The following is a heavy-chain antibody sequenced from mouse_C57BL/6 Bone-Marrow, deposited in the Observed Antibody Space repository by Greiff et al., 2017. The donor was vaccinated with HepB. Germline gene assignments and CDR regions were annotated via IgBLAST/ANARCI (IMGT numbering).Heavy chain of an antibody. CDR1: GFTFSNYW. D-gene: IGHD1-1*01. V-gene: IGHV6-3*01. CDR3: TAHYYYGSSYDFDY. J-gene: IGHJ2*01. CDR2: IRLKSDNYAT. Sequence: EVKLEESGGGLVQPGGSMKLSCVASGFTFSNYWMNWVRQSPEKGLEWVAQIRLKSDNYATHYAESVKGRFTISRDDSKSSVYLQMNNLRAEDTGIYYCTAHYYYGSSYDFDYWGQGTTLTVSS.